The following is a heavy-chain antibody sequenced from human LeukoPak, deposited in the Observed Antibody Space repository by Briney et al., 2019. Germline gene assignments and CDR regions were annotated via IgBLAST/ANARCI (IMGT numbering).Heavy chain of an antibody. CDR1: GGSFSGYY. J-gene: IGHJ5*02. CDR2: IYHSGST. V-gene: IGHV4-34*01. D-gene: IGHD3-10*01. CDR3: AREYYGSGTWFDP. Sequence: SETLSLTCAVYGGSFSGYYWSWIRQPPGKGLEWIGEIYHSGSTNYNPSLKSRVTISVDKSKNQFSLKLSSVTAADTAVYYCAREYYGSGTWFDPWGQGTLVTVSS.